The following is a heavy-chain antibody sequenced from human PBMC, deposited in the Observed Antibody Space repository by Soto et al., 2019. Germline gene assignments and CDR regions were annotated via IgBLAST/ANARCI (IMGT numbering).Heavy chain of an antibody. D-gene: IGHD6-6*01. CDR3: ERVGSSSVVGHFDY. V-gene: IGHV1-2*02. J-gene: IGHJ4*02. CDR1: GYMFTGYY. CDR2: INLNSGGT. Sequence: QVQLVQSGAEVKKPGASVKVSCKASGYMFTGYYMQWVRQAPGQGLEWMGWINLNSGGTNYAQKFQGRVTMTRDTSANTAYMEVSRLRSDDTAVYYCERVGSSSVVGHFDYWGQGTLVTVSS.